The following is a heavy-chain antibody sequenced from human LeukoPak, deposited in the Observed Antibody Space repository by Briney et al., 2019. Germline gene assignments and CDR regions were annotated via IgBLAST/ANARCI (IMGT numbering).Heavy chain of an antibody. CDR3: VQSSPTIGY. J-gene: IGHJ4*02. Sequence: GGSLRLSCVASGFTFSSYWMHWVRQAPGKGLVWVSRINSDGSSTTYADSVKGRFTISRDNAKNTLWLQMNSLRVEDTAAYYCVQSSPTIGYWGQGTLVTVSS. CDR1: GFTFSSYW. D-gene: IGHD5-12*01. CDR2: INSDGSST. V-gene: IGHV3-74*01.